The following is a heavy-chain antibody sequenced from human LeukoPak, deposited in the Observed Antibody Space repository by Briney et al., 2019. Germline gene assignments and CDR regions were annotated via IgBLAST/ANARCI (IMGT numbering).Heavy chain of an antibody. Sequence: GGSLRLSCAASGFTFSSYAMHWVRQAPGQGLEWVSAISGSGGSTYYADSVKGRFTISRDNSKNTLYLQMNSLRAEDTAVYYCAKDGAYYDSSGRDAFDIWGQGTMVTVSS. D-gene: IGHD3-22*01. CDR3: AKDGAYYDSSGRDAFDI. V-gene: IGHV3-23*01. J-gene: IGHJ3*02. CDR2: ISGSGGST. CDR1: GFTFSSYA.